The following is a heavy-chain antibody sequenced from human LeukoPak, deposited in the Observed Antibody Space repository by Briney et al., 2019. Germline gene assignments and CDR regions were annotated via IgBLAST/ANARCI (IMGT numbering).Heavy chain of an antibody. CDR2: IYYSGST. CDR3: ARLMITFGGVIAPFDY. CDR1: GGSISSGDYY. Sequence: PSETLSLTCTVSGGSISSGDYYWSWIRQSPGKGLEWIGYIYYSGSTYYNPSLKSRVTISVDTSKNQFSLKLSSVTAADTAVYYCARLMITFGGVIAPFDYWGQGTLVTVSS. J-gene: IGHJ4*02. V-gene: IGHV4-30-4*08. D-gene: IGHD3-16*02.